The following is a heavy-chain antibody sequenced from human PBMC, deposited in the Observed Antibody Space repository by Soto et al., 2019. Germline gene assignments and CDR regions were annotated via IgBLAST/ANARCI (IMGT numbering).Heavy chain of an antibody. CDR3: ASFKSGVTTGYYGMDV. D-gene: IGHD4-17*01. Sequence: GGSLRLSCAASGFTFSSYSMNWFRQAPGKGLEWVSSISSSSSYIYYADSVKGRFTISRDNAKNSLYLQMNSLRAEDTAVYYCASFKSGVTTGYYGMDVWGQGTTVTVSS. V-gene: IGHV3-21*01. CDR1: GFTFSSYS. CDR2: ISSSSSYI. J-gene: IGHJ6*02.